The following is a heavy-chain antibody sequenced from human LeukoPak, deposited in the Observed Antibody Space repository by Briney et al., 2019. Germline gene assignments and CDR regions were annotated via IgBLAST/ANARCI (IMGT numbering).Heavy chain of an antibody. J-gene: IGHJ4*02. D-gene: IGHD5-12*01. Sequence: GGSLRLSCVASGFIFGSYSMNWVRQAPGKGLEWIAYITSDESTKSYADSVKGRFTISRDNDKNSLYLQMNSLRAEDTAVYYCARAHVDIVATIDYWGQGTLVTVSS. CDR3: ARAHVDIVATIDY. CDR1: GFIFGSYS. V-gene: IGHV3-48*01. CDR2: ITSDESTK.